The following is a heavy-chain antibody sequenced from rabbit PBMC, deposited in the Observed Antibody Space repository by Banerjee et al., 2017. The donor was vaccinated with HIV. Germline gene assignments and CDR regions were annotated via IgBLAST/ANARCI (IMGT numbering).Heavy chain of an antibody. J-gene: IGHJ4*01. V-gene: IGHV1S40*01. D-gene: IGHD1-1*01. CDR3: VRDINTSFKL. CDR1: GFTLSSYW. CDR2: IHTGTGET. Sequence: QSLEESGGDLVKPGASLTLTCTASGFTLSSYWMCWVRQAPGKGLEWIGCIHTGTGETAYANWAKGRFTISKTSSTTVTLQMTSLTVADTATYFCVRDINTSFKLWGPGTLVTVS.